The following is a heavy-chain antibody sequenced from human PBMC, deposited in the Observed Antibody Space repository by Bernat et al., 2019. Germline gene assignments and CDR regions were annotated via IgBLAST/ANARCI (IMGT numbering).Heavy chain of an antibody. CDR3: AKDCGDTCYSDFDY. D-gene: IGHD2-15*01. Sequence: EVQLLASGGTLVQPGGSLRLSCAAPGFTFNNYAMAWVRQAPGKGLEWVSTISGSRGSTFYADSVKGRFTISRDNSKNTLYLQMSSLRAEDAAVYFCAKDCGDTCYSDFDYWGQGTLVTVSS. CDR1: GFTFNNYA. J-gene: IGHJ4*02. V-gene: IGHV3-23*01. CDR2: ISGSRGST.